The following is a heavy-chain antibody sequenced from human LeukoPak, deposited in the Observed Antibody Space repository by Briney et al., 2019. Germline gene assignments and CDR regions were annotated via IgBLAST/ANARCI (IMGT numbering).Heavy chain of an antibody. D-gene: IGHD3-10*01. CDR2: INAGTGNT. CDR3: ARQDSGTYYDDY. V-gene: IGHV1-3*01. CDR1: GYIFTNYA. Sequence: ASVKVSCKTYGYIFTNYAMHWVRQAPGQRLEWMGWINAGTGNTKYSQSFQDRVTLTRDTSATTAYMELSSLRSEDTAVYYCARQDSGTYYDDYWGQGTLVTVSS. J-gene: IGHJ4*02.